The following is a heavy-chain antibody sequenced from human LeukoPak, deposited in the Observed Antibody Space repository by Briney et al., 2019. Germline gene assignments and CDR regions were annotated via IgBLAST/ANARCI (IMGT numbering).Heavy chain of an antibody. V-gene: IGHV1-18*01. D-gene: IGHD3-22*01. J-gene: IGHJ3*02. Sequence: ASVKVSCKASSYTFSRYGMTWVRQAPGQGLEWMGWISAYNDKTNYAQKFQGRVTMTTDTSTSTADMELWSLRSDDTAVYYCARDLDSSGYYRSDGLDIWGQGTVVTVSS. CDR1: SYTFSRYG. CDR2: ISAYNDKT. CDR3: ARDLDSSGYYRSDGLDI.